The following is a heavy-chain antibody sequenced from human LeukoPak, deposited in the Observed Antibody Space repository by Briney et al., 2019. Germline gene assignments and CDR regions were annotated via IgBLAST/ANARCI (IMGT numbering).Heavy chain of an antibody. J-gene: IGHJ5*02. CDR2: MNPNSGNT. CDR1: GYTFTSYD. CDR3: AREAGATTNWFDP. D-gene: IGHD1-26*01. V-gene: IGHV1-8*01. Sequence: ASVKVSCKASGYTFTSYDINWVRQATGQGLEWMGWMNPNSGNTDYAQKFQGRVTMTRNTSISTAYMELSSLRSEDTAVYYCAREAGATTNWFDPWGQGTLVTVSS.